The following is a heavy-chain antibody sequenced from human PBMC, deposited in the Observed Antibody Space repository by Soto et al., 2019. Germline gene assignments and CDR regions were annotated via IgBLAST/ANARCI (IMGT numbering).Heavy chain of an antibody. J-gene: IGHJ4*02. CDR2: IHYSGST. CDR1: GDSVTISDYY. V-gene: IGHV4-39*01. Sequence: QLQLQESGPGLVKPSETLSLTCTVSGDSVTISDYYWGWIRQPPGKGLEWIGSIHYSGSTYYNPSLKSRVTLSGDTSKKQSSLKLTSVTAADAAVYYCAAHDSGGYYAEYWGQGTLVTVSA. CDR3: AAHDSGGYYAEY. D-gene: IGHD3-22*01.